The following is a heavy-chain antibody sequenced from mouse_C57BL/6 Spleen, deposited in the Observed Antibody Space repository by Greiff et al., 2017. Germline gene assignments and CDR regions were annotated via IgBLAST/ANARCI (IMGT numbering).Heavy chain of an antibody. Sequence: QVQLQQPGAELVMPGASVKLSCKASGYTFTSYWMHWVKQRPGQGLEWIGEIDPSDSYTNYNQKFKGKSTMTVDKSSSTAYMQLSSLTSKDSAVYYCATNLLNYFDYWGQGTSLTVSS. J-gene: IGHJ2*02. CDR1: GYTFTSYW. CDR2: IDPSDSYT. D-gene: IGHD2-1*01. CDR3: ATNLLNYFDY. V-gene: IGHV1-69*01.